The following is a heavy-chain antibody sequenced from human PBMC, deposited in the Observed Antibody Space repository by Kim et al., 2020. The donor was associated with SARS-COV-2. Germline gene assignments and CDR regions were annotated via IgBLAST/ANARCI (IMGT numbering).Heavy chain of an antibody. J-gene: IGHJ4*02. D-gene: IGHD4-17*01. Sequence: AASVKGRFTISRDKSKNTLYLQMNSLRAEDTAVYYCAKDLFSTVTTDADYWGQGTLVTVSS. V-gene: IGHV3-23*01. CDR3: AKDLFSTVTTDADY.